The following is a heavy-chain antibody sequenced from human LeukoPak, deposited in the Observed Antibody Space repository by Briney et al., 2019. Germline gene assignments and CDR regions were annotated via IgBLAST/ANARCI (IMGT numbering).Heavy chain of an antibody. CDR2: IYYSGST. Sequence: SETLSLTCSVSGDSITGYYWGWIRQPPGKGLEWIGSIYYSGSTNYNPFLKSRVTISVDTSKNQFSLKLSSVTAADTAVYYCARDSSVVVTRDAFDIWGQGTMVTVSS. J-gene: IGHJ3*02. CDR3: ARDSSVVVTRDAFDI. CDR1: GDSITGYY. V-gene: IGHV4-39*07. D-gene: IGHD3-22*01.